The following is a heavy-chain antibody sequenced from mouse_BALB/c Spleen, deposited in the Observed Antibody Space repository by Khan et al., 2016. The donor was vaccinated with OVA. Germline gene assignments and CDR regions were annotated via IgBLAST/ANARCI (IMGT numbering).Heavy chain of an antibody. J-gene: IGHJ4*01. D-gene: IGHD2-1*01. CDR2: IWRGGNR. Sequence: VQLQESGPGLVQPSQCLSITCTVSGFSLTNDCVHWVRQSPGKGLEWLGEIWRGGNRDYNAAFISRLSITKDNSKSKFFFKMNRLQPDDTAIYYYAKTLVYSMDYWGQGTSVTVSA. V-gene: IGHV2-5*01. CDR1: GFSLTNDC. CDR3: AKTLVYSMDY.